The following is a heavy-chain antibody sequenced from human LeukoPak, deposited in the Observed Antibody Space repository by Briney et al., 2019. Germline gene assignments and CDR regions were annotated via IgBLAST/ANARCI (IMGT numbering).Heavy chain of an antibody. J-gene: IGHJ5*02. CDR3: ARALISLVRGATDWFDP. CDR1: GFTFSSHW. D-gene: IGHD3-10*01. CDR2: IKEDGSQK. Sequence: PGGSLRLSCAASGFTFSSHWMSWVRQAPGKGLEWVANIKEDGSQKYYVDSVKGRFTISKDNAKNSLYLQMNSLRAEDTAVYYCARALISLVRGATDWFDPWGHGTLVTVS. V-gene: IGHV3-7*01.